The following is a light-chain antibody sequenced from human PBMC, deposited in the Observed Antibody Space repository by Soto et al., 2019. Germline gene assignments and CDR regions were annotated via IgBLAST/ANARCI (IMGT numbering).Light chain of an antibody. CDR2: EVS. J-gene: IGLJ1*01. CDR1: SSDVGGYNR. Sequence: QSALTQPPSVSGSPGQSVTISCTGTSSDVGGYNRVSWYRQPPGTAPKLMIYEVSNRPSGVPDRFSGSKSGNTASLTISGLQAEDEADHHCSSYPSSSTYVFGTGTKVTVL. CDR3: SSYPSSSTYV. V-gene: IGLV2-18*02.